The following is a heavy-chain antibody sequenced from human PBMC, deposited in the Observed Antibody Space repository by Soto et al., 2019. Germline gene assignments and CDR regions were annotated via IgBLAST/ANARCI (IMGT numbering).Heavy chain of an antibody. CDR1: GFSLSNARLS. D-gene: IGHD1-26*01. Sequence: QVTLKQSGPVLVKPTETLTLTCTVSGFSLSNARLSVSWIRQPPGKALEWLAHIFSNDAKSYSASLKSRLTSSKDTSKSQVVLTMTNMDPVDTATYYCARIRGWSWLGPNDYWGQGTLVTVSS. V-gene: IGHV2-26*01. J-gene: IGHJ4*02. CDR2: IFSNDAK. CDR3: ARIRGWSWLGPNDY.